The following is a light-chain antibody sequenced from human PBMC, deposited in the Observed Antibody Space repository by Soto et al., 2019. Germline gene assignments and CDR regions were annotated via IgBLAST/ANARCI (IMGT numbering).Light chain of an antibody. CDR3: QQYNSYCPGA. J-gene: IGKJ1*01. CDR2: AGT. V-gene: IGKV1-9*01. Sequence: IRRGSQDMNSYLAWYQQKPGKAPNLLIYAGTSLQAGVPSRFSGSGSGTEFTLTISSMQPDDFATYYCQQYNSYCPGAFGHGTKLDI. CDR1: QDMNSY.